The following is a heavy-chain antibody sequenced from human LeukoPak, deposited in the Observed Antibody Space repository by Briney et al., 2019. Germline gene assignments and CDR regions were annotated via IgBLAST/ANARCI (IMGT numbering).Heavy chain of an antibody. D-gene: IGHD3-22*01. CDR1: GYTFTDYY. Sequence: ASVKVSCKASGYTFTDYYMHWVRQAPGQGLEWMGWINPNSGGTIYAQKFQGRVTMTRDTSISTAYMELSRLRSDDTAVYYCARDGVGYYDSSGYYYFQHWGQGTLVTVSS. CDR3: ARDGVGYYDSSGYYYFQH. J-gene: IGHJ1*01. V-gene: IGHV1-2*02. CDR2: INPNSGGT.